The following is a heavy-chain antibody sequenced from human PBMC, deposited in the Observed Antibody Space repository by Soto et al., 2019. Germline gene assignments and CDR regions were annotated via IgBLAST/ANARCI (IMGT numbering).Heavy chain of an antibody. CDR1: GFTFSSYA. Sequence: LRLSCAASGFTFSSYAMSWVRQAPGKGLEWVSAISGSGGSTYYADSVKGRFTISRDDSKNTLYLQMNSLRAEDTAVYYCAKHLIYYDSSGSPDYWGQGTLVTVSS. J-gene: IGHJ4*02. CDR2: ISGSGGST. CDR3: AKHLIYYDSSGSPDY. D-gene: IGHD3-22*01. V-gene: IGHV3-23*01.